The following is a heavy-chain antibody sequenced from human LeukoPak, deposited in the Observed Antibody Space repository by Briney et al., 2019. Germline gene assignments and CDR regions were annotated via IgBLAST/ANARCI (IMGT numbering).Heavy chain of an antibody. J-gene: IGHJ4*02. CDR2: IYYSGST. V-gene: IGHV4-39*01. Sequence: SETLSLTCTVSGGSISSSSYYWGWIRQPPGKGLEWIGSIYYSGSTYYNPSLKSRVTISADTSKNQFSLKLSSVTAADTAVYYCARARYYYDSSGYGFDYWGQGTLVTVSS. D-gene: IGHD3-22*01. CDR1: GGSISSSSYY. CDR3: ARARYYYDSSGYGFDY.